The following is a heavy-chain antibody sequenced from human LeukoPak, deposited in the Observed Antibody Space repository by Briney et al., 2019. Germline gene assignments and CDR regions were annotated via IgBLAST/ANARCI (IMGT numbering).Heavy chain of an antibody. J-gene: IGHJ4*02. CDR1: GYSFTNYW. CDR2: IYAGDSDT. CDR3: ARGWVAGYGTVLDY. Sequence: GESLKISCKGSGYSFTNYWIGWVRQLPGKGLEWMGIIYAGDSDTRYSPSFQGQVTISVDRSITTAYLQWSSLKASDTAMYYCARGWVAGYGTVLDYWGQGTLVTVSS. V-gene: IGHV5-51*01. D-gene: IGHD6-19*01.